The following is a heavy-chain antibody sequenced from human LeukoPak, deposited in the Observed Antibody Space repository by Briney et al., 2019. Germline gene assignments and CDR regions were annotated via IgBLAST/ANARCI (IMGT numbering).Heavy chain of an antibody. CDR3: AKRGGLSSGRGFDH. Sequence: GGSLRRSCVASGFDFNYFDMNWVRQAPGKGLEWVSSISSKSTYIDSADSTKGRFTIYRDNANNSVFLQMSSLRPEDTAVYYCAKRGGLSSGRGFDHWGQGTLVTVSS. J-gene: IGHJ4*02. CDR1: GFDFNYFD. V-gene: IGHV3-21*01. D-gene: IGHD3-16*01. CDR2: ISSKSTYI.